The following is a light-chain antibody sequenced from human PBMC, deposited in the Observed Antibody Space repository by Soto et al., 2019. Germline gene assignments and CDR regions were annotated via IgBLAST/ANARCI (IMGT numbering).Light chain of an antibody. CDR3: SSYTSNTTPYV. J-gene: IGLJ1*01. Sequence: QSALTQPASVSGSPGQSNAISCTGTSSDVGAYNYVSWYQQHPGKVPKLVIYDVTNRPSGVSDRFSGSKSGNTASLTISGLQAEDEADYYCSSYTSNTTPYVFGTGTKVTVL. CDR2: DVT. V-gene: IGLV2-14*01. CDR1: SSDVGAYNY.